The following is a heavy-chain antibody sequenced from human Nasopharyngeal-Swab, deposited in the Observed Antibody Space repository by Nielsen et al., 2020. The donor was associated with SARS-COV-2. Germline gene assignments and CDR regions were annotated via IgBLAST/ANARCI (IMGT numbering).Heavy chain of an antibody. CDR3: ARDLVRGDFDY. CDR2: ISSSSSTI. Sequence: GESLKISCAVSGFTFSSYSMNWVRQAPGKGLEWVSYISSSSSTIYYADSVKGRFTISRDNAKNSLYLQMNSLRAEDTAVYYCARDLVRGDFDYWGQGTLVTVSS. J-gene: IGHJ4*02. D-gene: IGHD3-10*01. V-gene: IGHV3-48*04. CDR1: GFTFSSYS.